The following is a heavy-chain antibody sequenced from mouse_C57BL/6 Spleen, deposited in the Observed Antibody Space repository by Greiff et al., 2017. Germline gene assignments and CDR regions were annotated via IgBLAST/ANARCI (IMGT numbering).Heavy chain of an antibody. Sequence: EVQLVESGGGLVKPGGSLKLSCAASGFTFSSYTMSWVRQTPEKRLEWVATISGGGGNTYYPDSVKGRFTISRDNAKNTLYLQMSSLRSEDTALYYCARHGGITYYFDYWGQGTTLTVSS. D-gene: IGHD2-4*01. V-gene: IGHV5-9*01. J-gene: IGHJ2*01. CDR1: GFTFSSYT. CDR3: ARHGGITYYFDY. CDR2: ISGGGGNT.